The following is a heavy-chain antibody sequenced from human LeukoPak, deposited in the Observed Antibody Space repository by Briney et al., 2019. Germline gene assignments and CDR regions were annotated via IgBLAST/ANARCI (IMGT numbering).Heavy chain of an antibody. CDR1: GFTFDDYG. J-gene: IGHJ6*03. Sequence: GGSLRLSCAASGFTFDDYGMSWVRQAPGKGLECVSGSNWNGGSTGYADSVKGRFTISRDNSKNTLYLQMNSLRVEDTAVYYCAKAPRFGDHATEYYYYYMHVWGKGTTVTVSS. D-gene: IGHD3-16*01. CDR2: SNWNGGST. V-gene: IGHV3-20*04. CDR3: AKAPRFGDHATEYYYYYMHV.